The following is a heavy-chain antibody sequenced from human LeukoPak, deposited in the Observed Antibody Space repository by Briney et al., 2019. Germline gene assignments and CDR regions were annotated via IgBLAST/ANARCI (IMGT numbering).Heavy chain of an antibody. Sequence: AGESLKISCKGSGYRFTSYWIGWVRQMPGKGLEWMGLIYPDDSDTRYSPSFQGQVTISADKSISTAYLPWSSLKASDTAMYYCAIGGDSTTSCYRCFDYWGQGTLVTVSS. V-gene: IGHV5-51*01. CDR2: IYPDDSDT. J-gene: IGHJ4*02. CDR3: AIGGDSTTSCYRCFDY. CDR1: GYRFTSYW. D-gene: IGHD2-2*02.